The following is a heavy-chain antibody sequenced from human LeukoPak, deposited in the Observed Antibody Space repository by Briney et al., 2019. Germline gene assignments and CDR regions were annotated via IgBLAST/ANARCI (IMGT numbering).Heavy chain of an antibody. CDR1: GFTFSSSA. CDR3: ARAIVGANHFDY. D-gene: IGHD1-26*01. V-gene: IGHV3-23*01. J-gene: IGHJ4*02. CDR2: ISNNGGYT. Sequence: GGSLRLSCAASGFTFSSSAMSWVRQAPGKGLEWVSAISNNGGYTYYADSVQGRFTISRDNSKSTLCLQMNSLRAEDTAVDYCARAIVGANHFDYWGQGTLVTVSS.